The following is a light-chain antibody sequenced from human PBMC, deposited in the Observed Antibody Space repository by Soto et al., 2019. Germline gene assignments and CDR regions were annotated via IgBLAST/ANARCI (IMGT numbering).Light chain of an antibody. CDR1: QSVFSNSNNKKY. CDR2: WAS. J-gene: IGKJ1*01. V-gene: IGKV4-1*01. CDR3: QQYYSTPWT. Sequence: DIVMTQSADSLAVSLGERATINCKSSQSVFSNSNNKKYLAWYQQKPGQPPKLLIRWASIRESGVPDRFSGSGSGTDFTLTINSLQAEDVAVYYCQQYYSTPWTFGQGTKVDIK.